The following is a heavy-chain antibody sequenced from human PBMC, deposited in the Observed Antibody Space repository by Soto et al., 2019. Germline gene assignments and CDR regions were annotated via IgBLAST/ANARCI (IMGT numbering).Heavy chain of an antibody. D-gene: IGHD2-21*01. V-gene: IGHV1-24*01. CDR1: GYTLTDLS. CDR2: FDPEDGET. CDR3: ATRDTGDMAPDDAFDI. J-gene: IGHJ3*02. Sequence: ASVKVSCKVSGYTLTDLSMHWVRQAPGKGLEWMGGFDPEDGETIYAQKFQGRVTMTEDTSTDTAYMELSSLRSEDTAVYYCATRDTGDMAPDDAFDIWGQGTMVTVSS.